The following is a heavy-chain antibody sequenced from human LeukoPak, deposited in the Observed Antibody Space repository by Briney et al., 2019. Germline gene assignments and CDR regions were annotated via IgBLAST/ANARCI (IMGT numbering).Heavy chain of an antibody. Sequence: PSETLSLTCTVSGGSISSSSYYWGWIRQPTGKGLEWIGSIYYSGSTYYNPSLKSRVTISVDTSKNQFSLKLSSVTAADTAVYYCASNGRADGYWGQGTLVTVSS. V-gene: IGHV4-39*01. CDR3: ASNGRADGY. CDR2: IYYSGST. CDR1: GGSISSSSYY. J-gene: IGHJ4*02.